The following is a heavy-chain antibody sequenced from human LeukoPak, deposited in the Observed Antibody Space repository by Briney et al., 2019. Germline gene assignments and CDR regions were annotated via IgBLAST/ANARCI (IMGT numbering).Heavy chain of an antibody. J-gene: IGHJ4*02. Sequence: IRYNESTKYYADSVTGRFTISRDNSKNTLYLQMNSLRAEDTAVYYCAGRYCSSSSCYSDYWGQGTLVTVSS. CDR2: IRYNESTK. CDR3: AGRYCSSSSCYSDY. V-gene: IGHV3-30*02. D-gene: IGHD2-2*02.